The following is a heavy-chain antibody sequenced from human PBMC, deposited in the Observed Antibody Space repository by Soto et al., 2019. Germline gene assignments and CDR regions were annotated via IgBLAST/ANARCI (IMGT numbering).Heavy chain of an antibody. D-gene: IGHD5-18*01. Sequence: PGGSLRLSCAASGFTFSSYGMHWVRQAPGKGLEWVAVIWYDGSNKYYADSVKGRFTISRDNSKNTLYLQMNSLRAEDTAVYYCARDKGGHSYGHDAFDIWGQGTMVT. CDR3: ARDKGGHSYGHDAFDI. CDR2: IWYDGSNK. CDR1: GFTFSSYG. V-gene: IGHV3-33*01. J-gene: IGHJ3*02.